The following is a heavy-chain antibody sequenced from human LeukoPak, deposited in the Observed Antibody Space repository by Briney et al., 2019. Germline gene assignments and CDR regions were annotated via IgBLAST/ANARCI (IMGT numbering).Heavy chain of an antibody. J-gene: IGHJ3*02. CDR3: ARLHLPAHEGAFDI. CDR2: IHTSGTT. Sequence: SETLSLTCTVPGGSISKYYWSWIRQPADKGLKWIGRIHTSGTTHYNPSLKSRVTLSVDTSTNQFSLRLTSVTATDTAVYYCARLHLPAHEGAFDIWGRGTMVTVSS. CDR1: GGSISKYY. D-gene: IGHD1-14*01. V-gene: IGHV4-4*07.